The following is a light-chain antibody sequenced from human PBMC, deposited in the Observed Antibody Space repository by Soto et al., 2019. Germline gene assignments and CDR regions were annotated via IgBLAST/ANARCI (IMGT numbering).Light chain of an antibody. CDR2: DVS. Sequence: QSVLTQPASVSGSPGQSITISCTGTSSDAGGYNYVSWYQQYPGKAPKLMIFDVSSRPSGVSNRFSGSKSGNTASLTISGLQAEDEADYYCSSYANGGTSVFGTGTKVTVL. CDR1: SSDAGGYNY. CDR3: SSYANGGTSV. V-gene: IGLV2-14*01. J-gene: IGLJ1*01.